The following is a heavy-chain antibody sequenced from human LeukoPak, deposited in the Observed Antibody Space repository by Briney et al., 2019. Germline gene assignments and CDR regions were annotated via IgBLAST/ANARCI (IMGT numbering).Heavy chain of an antibody. D-gene: IGHD3-10*01. V-gene: IGHV3-48*03. J-gene: IGHJ5*02. CDR3: ARVGAGFDP. CDR1: GFTFSNSE. Sequence: GGSLRLSCAASGFTFSNSEMNWVRQAPGKGLEWVSYISTSSSSIYYADSVKGRFTISRDNAKHSLFLQMNSLRVEDTAVYYCARVGAGFDPWGQGTLVTVSS. CDR2: ISTSSSSI.